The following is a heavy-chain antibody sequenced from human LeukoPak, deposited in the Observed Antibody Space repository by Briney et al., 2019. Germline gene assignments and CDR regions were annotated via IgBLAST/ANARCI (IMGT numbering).Heavy chain of an antibody. Sequence: GASVKVSCKASGYTLTSYDINWVRQATGQGLECMGWMNPNSGNTGYAQKFQGRDTMTRNTSISTAYMELSSLRSEDTAVYYCARVRRFLEWLFPGGYYYYGMDVWGQGTTVTVSS. D-gene: IGHD3-3*01. CDR1: GYTLTSYD. V-gene: IGHV1-8*01. J-gene: IGHJ6*02. CDR2: MNPNSGNT. CDR3: ARVRRFLEWLFPGGYYYYGMDV.